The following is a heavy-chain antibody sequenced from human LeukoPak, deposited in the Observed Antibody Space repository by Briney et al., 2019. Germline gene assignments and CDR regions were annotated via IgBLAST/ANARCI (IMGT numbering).Heavy chain of an antibody. CDR2: INANTGNP. CDR1: GYSFTTYA. Sequence: GASVKVSCKASGYSFTTYAMNWVRQAPGQGLEWMGWINANTGNPTYAQGFTGRFVFSLDTSVSTAYLQISSLKAEDTAVYYCARGRDCSGTSRRHDYWGQGTLVTVS. J-gene: IGHJ4*02. D-gene: IGHD2-2*01. CDR3: ARGRDCSGTSRRHDY. V-gene: IGHV7-4-1*02.